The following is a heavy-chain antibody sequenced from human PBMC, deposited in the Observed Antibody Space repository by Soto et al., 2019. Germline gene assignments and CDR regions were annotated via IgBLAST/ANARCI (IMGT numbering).Heavy chain of an antibody. Sequence: EVQLQESGGGLVQPGGSLRLSCAASGFSFTTYAMSWVRQAPGKGLEWVSGISGSGGTTYYADSVKGRFTISRDSLKNTLYLLMSSLRAADTAFYFCAKEGLYDNGDFRVQGTLVTVSS. D-gene: IGHD4-17*01. CDR2: ISGSGGTT. CDR1: GFSFTTYA. CDR3: AKEGLYDNGDF. V-gene: IGHV3-23*01. J-gene: IGHJ1*01.